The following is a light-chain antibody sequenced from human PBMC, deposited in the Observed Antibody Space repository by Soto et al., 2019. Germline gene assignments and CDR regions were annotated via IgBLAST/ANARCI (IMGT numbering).Light chain of an antibody. CDR1: QSVSSSY. CDR3: QQYGSSHRT. V-gene: IGKV3-20*01. Sequence: EIVLTQSPGTLSLSPGERATLSCRASQSVSSSYLAWYQQKPGQAPRLLIYGASSRATGILDRFSGSGSGTDFTLTISRLEPEDFAVYYCQQYGSSHRTFGQGTKMEIK. CDR2: GAS. J-gene: IGKJ1*01.